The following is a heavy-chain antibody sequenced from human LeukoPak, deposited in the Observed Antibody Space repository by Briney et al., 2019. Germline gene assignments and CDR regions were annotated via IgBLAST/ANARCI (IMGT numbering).Heavy chain of an antibody. CDR3: AREGIRGYSYGLDY. V-gene: IGHV4-59*01. CDR1: GGSISSYY. CDR2: IYYSGST. Sequence: PSETLSLTCTVSGGSISSYYWSWIRQPPGKGLEWIGYIYYSGSTNYNPSLKSRVTISVDTSKNQFSLKLSSVTAADTAVYYCAREGIRGYSYGLDYWGQGTLVTVSS. J-gene: IGHJ4*02. D-gene: IGHD5-18*01.